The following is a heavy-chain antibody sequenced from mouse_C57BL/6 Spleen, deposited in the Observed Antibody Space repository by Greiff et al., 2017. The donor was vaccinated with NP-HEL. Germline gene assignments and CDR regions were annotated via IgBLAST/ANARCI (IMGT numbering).Heavy chain of an antibody. D-gene: IGHD1-1*01. CDR2: INPSNGGT. CDR3: AREGFGSSSPYYFDY. V-gene: IGHV1-53*01. Sequence: QVQLQQSGAELARPGASVKLSCKASGYTFTSYWMHWVKQRPGQGLEWIGNINPSNGGTNYNEKFKSKATLTVDKSSSTAYMQLSSLTSEDSAVYYCAREGFGSSSPYYFDYWGQGTTLTVSS. J-gene: IGHJ2*01. CDR1: GYTFTSYW.